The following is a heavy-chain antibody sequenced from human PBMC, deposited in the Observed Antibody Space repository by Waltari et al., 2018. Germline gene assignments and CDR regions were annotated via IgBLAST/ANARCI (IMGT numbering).Heavy chain of an antibody. CDR2: INHSGST. D-gene: IGHD1-26*01. CDR3: ARAWISLILGATSAFDI. CDR1: GGSFSGYY. J-gene: IGHJ3*02. V-gene: IGHV4-34*01. Sequence: QVQLQQWGAGLLKPSETLFLTCAVYGGSFSGYYWSWIRQPPGKGLEWNGAINHSGSTNCNPPPSSRVTISVDTSNNQFSLKLSSVTAADTAVYYCARAWISLILGATSAFDIWGQGTMVTVS.